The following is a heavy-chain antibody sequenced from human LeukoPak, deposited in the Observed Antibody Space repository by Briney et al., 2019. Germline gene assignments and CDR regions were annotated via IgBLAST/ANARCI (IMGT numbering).Heavy chain of an antibody. CDR3: AREDPRTKVPEGMDV. Sequence: SDTLSLPCTVSGRSISQYYWSWIRQPPGKGLEWIGYIFYSGTTNYNTPLKSRVSKTADTSKNQQSLKLNSVTAADTAVYYCAREDPRTKVPEGMDVWGQGTTVTVSS. J-gene: IGHJ6*02. CDR2: IFYSGTT. V-gene: IGHV4-59*01. D-gene: IGHD4/OR15-4a*01. CDR1: GRSISQYY.